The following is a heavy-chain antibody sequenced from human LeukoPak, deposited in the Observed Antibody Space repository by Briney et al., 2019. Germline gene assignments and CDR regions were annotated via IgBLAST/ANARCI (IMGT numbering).Heavy chain of an antibody. Sequence: ASVKVSCKASGYTFTSYYMHWVRQAPGQGLEWMGIINPSGGSTSYAQKFQGRVTMTRATSTSTVYMELSSLRSEDTAVYYCARLAVTNAFDYWGQGTLVTVSS. CDR1: GYTFTSYY. CDR3: ARLAVTNAFDY. CDR2: INPSGGST. J-gene: IGHJ4*02. V-gene: IGHV1-46*01. D-gene: IGHD4-17*01.